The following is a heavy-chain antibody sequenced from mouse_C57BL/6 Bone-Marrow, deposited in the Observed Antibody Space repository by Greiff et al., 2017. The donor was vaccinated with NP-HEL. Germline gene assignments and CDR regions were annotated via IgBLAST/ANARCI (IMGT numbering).Heavy chain of an antibody. Sequence: QVQLQQPGAELVKPGASVKMSCKASGYTFTSYWITWVKQRPGQGLEWIGDIYPGSGSTNYNEKFKSKATLTVDTSSSTAYMQLSSLTSEDSAVYYCARNGLLLPYFDHWGQGTTLTVSS. CDR3: ARNGLLLPYFDH. D-gene: IGHD1-1*01. V-gene: IGHV1-55*01. CDR1: GYTFTSYW. CDR2: IYPGSGST. J-gene: IGHJ2*01.